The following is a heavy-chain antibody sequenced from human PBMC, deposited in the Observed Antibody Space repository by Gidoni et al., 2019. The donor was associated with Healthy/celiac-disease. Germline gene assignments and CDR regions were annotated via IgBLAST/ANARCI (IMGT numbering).Heavy chain of an antibody. J-gene: IGHJ5*02. Sequence: EVQLVESGGGLVQPGRSLRLSCAASGFTFDDYAMHCVRQAPGKGLEWVVGISWNSGSIGYADSVKGRFTISRDNAKNSLYLQMNSLRAEDTALYYCAKDKKAVLRGGSSNWFDPWGQGTLVTVSS. CDR2: ISWNSGSI. D-gene: IGHD3-10*01. V-gene: IGHV3-9*01. CDR1: GFTFDDYA. CDR3: AKDKKAVLRGGSSNWFDP.